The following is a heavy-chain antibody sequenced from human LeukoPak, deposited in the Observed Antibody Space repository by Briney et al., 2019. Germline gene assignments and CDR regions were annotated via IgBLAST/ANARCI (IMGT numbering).Heavy chain of an antibody. CDR1: GYIFTSYD. Sequence: GASVTVSCKASGYIFTSYDINWVRQATGQGLEWMGWMSPNSDNTGYAQKFQGRVTFTRDTSISTAYMELRSLTSEDTAVYYCARDYGGSSGWFDPWGQGTLVTVSS. J-gene: IGHJ5*02. CDR3: ARDYGGSSGWFDP. V-gene: IGHV1-8*01. D-gene: IGHD4-23*01. CDR2: MSPNSDNT.